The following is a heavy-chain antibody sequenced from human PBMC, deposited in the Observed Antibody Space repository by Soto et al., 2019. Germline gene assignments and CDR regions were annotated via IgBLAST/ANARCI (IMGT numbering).Heavy chain of an antibody. CDR2: ISAYNGNT. Sequence: ASVKASCKASGYSFTRYYINWLRQTPGQGLEWMGWISAYNGNTHYEEKLQGRVTLTTDTSTSTAYMELRSLRSDDTAVYFCARGGQWDFLSDYWGQGTLVTVSS. D-gene: IGHD1-26*01. J-gene: IGHJ4*02. CDR1: GYSFTRYY. V-gene: IGHV1-18*01. CDR3: ARGGQWDFLSDY.